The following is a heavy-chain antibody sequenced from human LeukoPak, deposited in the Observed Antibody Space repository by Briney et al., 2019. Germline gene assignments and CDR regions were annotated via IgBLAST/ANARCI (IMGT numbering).Heavy chain of an antibody. CDR2: IWNDGSNQ. J-gene: IGHJ6*02. CDR3: ARTKYSNSWEHYYYGMDV. V-gene: IGHV3-33*01. CDR1: GFTFSTSG. D-gene: IGHD6-13*01. Sequence: AGGSLRLSCAASGFTFSTSGMHWVRQAPGKGLEWVAVIWNDGSNQYYGASVKGRFTISRDNSKNTLYLQMNSLRAEDTAVYYCARTKYSNSWEHYYYGMDVWGQGTTVTVS.